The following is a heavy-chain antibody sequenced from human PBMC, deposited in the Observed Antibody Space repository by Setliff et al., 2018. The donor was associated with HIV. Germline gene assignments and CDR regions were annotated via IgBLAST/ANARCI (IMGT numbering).Heavy chain of an antibody. D-gene: IGHD3-10*01. V-gene: IGHV3-48*04. CDR3: AREVYGSGPARGTSGPGEFDH. J-gene: IGHJ4*02. CDR1: GFTFSAYR. CDR2: ISSSGSTI. Sequence: PGGSLRLSCAASGFTFSAYRMNWVRQAPGKGLEWLSYISSSGSTICYADSVKGRFTISRDNAKNSVYLQMNSLSAEDTAIYYCAREVYGSGPARGTSGPGEFDHWGQGTMVTVSS.